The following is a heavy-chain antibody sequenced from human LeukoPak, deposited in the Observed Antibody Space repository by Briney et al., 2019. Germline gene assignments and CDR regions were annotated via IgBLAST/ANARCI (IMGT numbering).Heavy chain of an antibody. CDR2: FDPEDGET. D-gene: IGHD1-26*01. V-gene: IGHV1-24*01. Sequence: ASVKVSCKVSGYTLTELSMHWVRQAPGKGLEWMGGFDPEDGETIYAQKFQGRVTMTEDTSTDTAYMELSSLRSEDTAVYYCATVPSGSYYVYYFDYWGQGTLVTVSS. CDR3: ATVPSGSYYVYYFDY. CDR1: GYTLTELS. J-gene: IGHJ4*02.